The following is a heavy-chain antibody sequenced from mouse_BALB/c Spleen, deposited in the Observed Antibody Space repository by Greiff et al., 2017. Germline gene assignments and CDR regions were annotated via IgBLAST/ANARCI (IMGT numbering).Heavy chain of an antibody. CDR3: ARDRYDAWFAY. CDR2: ISYSGST. CDR1: GYSITSDYA. Sequence: EVQRVESGPGLVKPSQSLSLTCNVTGYSITSDYAWNWIRQFPGNKLEWMGYISYSGSTSYNPSLKSRISITRDTSKNQFFLQLNSVTTEDTATYYCARDRYDAWFAYWGQGTLVTVSA. D-gene: IGHD2-14*01. J-gene: IGHJ3*01. V-gene: IGHV3-2*02.